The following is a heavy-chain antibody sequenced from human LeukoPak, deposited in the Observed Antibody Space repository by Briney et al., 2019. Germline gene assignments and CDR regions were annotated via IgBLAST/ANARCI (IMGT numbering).Heavy chain of an antibody. V-gene: IGHV3-48*01. J-gene: IGHJ6*04. Sequence: PGGSLRLSCAASGFTFSSYWMNWVRQAPGKGLEWVSYISSSSSTIYYADSVKGRFTISRDNAKNSLYLQMNSLRAEDTAVYYCARDSPDFWSPKVMDVWGKGTTVTVSS. D-gene: IGHD3-3*01. CDR3: ARDSPDFWSPKVMDV. CDR1: GFTFSSYW. CDR2: ISSSSSTI.